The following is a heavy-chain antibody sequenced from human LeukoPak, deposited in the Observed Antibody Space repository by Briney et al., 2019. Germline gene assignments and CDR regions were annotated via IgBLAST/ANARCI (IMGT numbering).Heavy chain of an antibody. Sequence: SETLSLTCAVYGGSFSGYYWSWIRQPPGKGLEWIGEINHSGSTNYNPSLKSRVTISVDTSKNQFSLKLSSVTAADTAVYYCARVHTWLRRGFDYWGQGTLVTVSS. D-gene: IGHD5-12*01. CDR3: ARVHTWLRRGFDY. V-gene: IGHV4-34*01. CDR1: GGSFSGYY. CDR2: INHSGST. J-gene: IGHJ4*02.